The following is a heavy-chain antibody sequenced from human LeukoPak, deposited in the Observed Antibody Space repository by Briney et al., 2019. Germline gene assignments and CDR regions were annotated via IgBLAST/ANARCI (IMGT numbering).Heavy chain of an antibody. D-gene: IGHD2-21*02. Sequence: SETLSLTCTVSDGSISRDDWSWVRQPPGKGPEFIGHVHYSGTANYKPSLRSRVTISVATSKQQFFLKLKSVTAADTAVYYCAGGYGDFRAEGRYFYSWGQGILVTVSS. CDR1: DGSISRDD. J-gene: IGHJ4*02. CDR3: AGGYGDFRAEGRYFYS. CDR2: VHYSGTA. V-gene: IGHV4-59*01.